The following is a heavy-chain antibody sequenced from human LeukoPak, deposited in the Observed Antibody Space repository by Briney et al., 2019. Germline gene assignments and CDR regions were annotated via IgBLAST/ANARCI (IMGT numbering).Heavy chain of an antibody. CDR2: ISSSSSTI. CDR3: AREGVDDSSGYYYDY. Sequence: PGGSLRLSCAVSGFTFSNAWMNWVRQAPGKGLEWVSYISSSSSTIYYADTVKGRFTISRDNAKNSLYLQMNSLRDEDTAVYYCAREGVDDSSGYYYDYWGQGTLVTVSS. CDR1: GFTFSNAW. D-gene: IGHD3-22*01. J-gene: IGHJ4*02. V-gene: IGHV3-48*02.